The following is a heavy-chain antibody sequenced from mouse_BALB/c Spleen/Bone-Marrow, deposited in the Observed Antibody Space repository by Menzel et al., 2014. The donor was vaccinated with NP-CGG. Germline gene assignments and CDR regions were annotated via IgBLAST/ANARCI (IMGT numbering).Heavy chain of an antibody. Sequence: VQLKQSGGGLVQPGGSLKLSCAASGFTFSNYGMSWVRQTPDKRLEMIATINVNGDTTYHPDSVKGRFTISRDNVKNTLYLQMSSLKSEDTAMYYCARGYDYPSWFAYWGQGTLVTVSA. D-gene: IGHD2-4*01. CDR3: ARGYDYPSWFAY. V-gene: IGHV5-6-3*01. CDR2: INVNGDTT. J-gene: IGHJ3*01. CDR1: GFTFSNYG.